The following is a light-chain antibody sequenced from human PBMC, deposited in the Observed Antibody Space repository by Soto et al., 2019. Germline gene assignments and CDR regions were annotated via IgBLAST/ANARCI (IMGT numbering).Light chain of an antibody. CDR2: ENN. CDR1: SPNIGNNY. J-gene: IGLJ3*02. V-gene: IGLV1-51*02. CDR3: GTWDSSLSVWV. Sequence: QSVLTQPPSVSPAPGQKVTISCSGSSPNIGNNYVSWYQQLPGTAPKLLIYENNKRPSVIPDRFSGSKSGTSATLGITGLQTGDEADYYCGTWDSSLSVWVFGGGTKLTVL.